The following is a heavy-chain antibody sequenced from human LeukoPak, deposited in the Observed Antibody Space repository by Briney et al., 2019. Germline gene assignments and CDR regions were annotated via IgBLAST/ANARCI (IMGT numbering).Heavy chain of an antibody. V-gene: IGHV3-7*01. Sequence: PGGSLRLSCAASGFTFSSYWMSWVRQAPGKGLEWVANIKQDGSEKSYADSVKGRFTISRDNAKNSLYLQMNSLRAEDTAVFYCARAAYDYGDYRNWFDPWGQGTLVTVSS. D-gene: IGHD4-17*01. CDR2: IKQDGSEK. J-gene: IGHJ5*02. CDR3: ARAAYDYGDYRNWFDP. CDR1: GFTFSSYW.